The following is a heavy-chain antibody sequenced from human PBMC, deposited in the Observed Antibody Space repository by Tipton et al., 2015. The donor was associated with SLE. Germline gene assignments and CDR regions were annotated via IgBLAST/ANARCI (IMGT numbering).Heavy chain of an antibody. D-gene: IGHD6-6*01. CDR3: ARDLAARGGHYFDY. J-gene: IGHJ4*02. V-gene: IGHV4-59*01. Sequence: LRLSCAASGFTFSSYAMHWVRQAPGEGLEWIGYIYYSGSTNYNPSLKSRVTISVDTSKNQFSLKLSSVTAADTAVYYCARDLAARGGHYFDYWGQGTLVTVSS. CDR1: GFTFSSYA. CDR2: IYYSGST.